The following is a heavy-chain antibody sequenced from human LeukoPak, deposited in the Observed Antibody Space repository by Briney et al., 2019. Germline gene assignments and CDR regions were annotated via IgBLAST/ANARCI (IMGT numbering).Heavy chain of an antibody. D-gene: IGHD4/OR15-4a*01. CDR2: IKSKTDGGTT. V-gene: IGHV3-15*01. CDR3: STGLWPRTNDY. CDR1: GFTVSSNY. J-gene: IGHJ4*02. Sequence: GGSLRLSCAASGFTVSSNYMSWVRQAPGKGLEWVGRIKSKTDGGTTDYAAPVKGRFTISRDDSKTTLYLQINSLKTEDTAMYFCSTGLWPRTNDYWGQGTLVTVSS.